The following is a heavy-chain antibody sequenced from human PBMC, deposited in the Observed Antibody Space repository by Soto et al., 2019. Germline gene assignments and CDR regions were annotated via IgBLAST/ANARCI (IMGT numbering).Heavy chain of an antibody. Sequence: QVQLQQWGAGLLKPSETLSLTCAVYGGSFSGYYWSWIRQPPGKGLEWIGEINHSGSTNYNPSLKSRVTISVDTSKNQFSLKLSSVTAADTAVYYGASSDCSSTSCPFDYWGQGTLVTVSS. J-gene: IGHJ4*02. D-gene: IGHD2-2*01. V-gene: IGHV4-34*01. CDR3: ASSDCSSTSCPFDY. CDR2: INHSGST. CDR1: GGSFSGYY.